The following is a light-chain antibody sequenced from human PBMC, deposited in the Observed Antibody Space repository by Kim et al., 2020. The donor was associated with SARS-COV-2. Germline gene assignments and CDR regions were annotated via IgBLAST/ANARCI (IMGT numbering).Light chain of an antibody. Sequence: QSVLTQPPSASGTPGQSVTISCSGSSSNIGSNTVNWYQQLPGAAPKLLIYSNNQRPSGVPDRFSGSKSGTSASLAITGLQSEDEADYYCASWDDSLNGFMLFGGGTQLTVL. J-gene: IGLJ2*01. V-gene: IGLV1-44*01. CDR2: SNN. CDR3: ASWDDSLNGFML. CDR1: SSNIGSNT.